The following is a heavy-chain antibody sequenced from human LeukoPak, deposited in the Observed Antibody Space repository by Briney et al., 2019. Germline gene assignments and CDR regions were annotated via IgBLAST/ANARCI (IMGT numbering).Heavy chain of an antibody. V-gene: IGHV3-43D*03. J-gene: IGHJ4*02. D-gene: IGHD3-16*01. CDR3: GQNGGV. Sequence: GGSLRLSCAAPGFIFNDYAILWVRHPPGKGLEWVSLISWDGVSTYYADSVKGRFTISRDNSKDALYLQMNSLRVEYTAVYYCGQNGGVWGQGTLVTVSS. CDR2: ISWDGVST. CDR1: GFIFNDYA.